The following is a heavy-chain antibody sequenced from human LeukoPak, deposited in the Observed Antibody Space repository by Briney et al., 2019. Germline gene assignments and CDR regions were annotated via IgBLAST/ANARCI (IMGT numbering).Heavy chain of an antibody. Sequence: PSETLSLTCTVSGGSISSYYWSWIRQPPGKGLEWIGYIYYSGSTNYNPSLKSRVTISVDTSKNQFSLKLSSVTAADTAVYYRARDRGALDYWGQGTLVTVSS. V-gene: IGHV4-59*01. J-gene: IGHJ4*02. D-gene: IGHD3-10*01. CDR2: IYYSGST. CDR1: GGSISSYY. CDR3: ARDRGALDY.